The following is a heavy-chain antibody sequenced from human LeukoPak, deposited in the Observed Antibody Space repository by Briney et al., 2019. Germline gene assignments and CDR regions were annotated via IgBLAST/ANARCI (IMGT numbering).Heavy chain of an antibody. CDR2: ISGSGGST. J-gene: IGHJ3*02. CDR1: GFTFSSYG. Sequence: GGTLRLSCAASGFTFSSYGMSWVRQAPGKGLEWVSAISGSGGSTYYADSVKGRFTISRDNSKNTLYLQMNSLRAEDTAVYYCAKALYSSSFPDAFDIWGQGTMVTVSS. D-gene: IGHD6-13*01. CDR3: AKALYSSSFPDAFDI. V-gene: IGHV3-23*01.